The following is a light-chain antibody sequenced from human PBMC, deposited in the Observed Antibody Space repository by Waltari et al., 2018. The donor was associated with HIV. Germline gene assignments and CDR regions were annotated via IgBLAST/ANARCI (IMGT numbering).Light chain of an antibody. J-gene: IGLJ2*01. Sequence: QSVLTHPPSASGTPGQTVTISCSGLSSNIRNNYIFWYQQFPGTAPKLLIYRNNQRPSVIPDRFSGSKSATSASLAISGLRSEDEADYYCAEWDDSLSGPVVFGGGTKLTVL. CDR3: AEWDDSLSGPVV. CDR2: RNN. CDR1: SSNIRNNY. V-gene: IGLV1-47*01.